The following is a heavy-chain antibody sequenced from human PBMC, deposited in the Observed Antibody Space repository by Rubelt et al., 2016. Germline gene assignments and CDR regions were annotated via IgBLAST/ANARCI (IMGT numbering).Heavy chain of an antibody. CDR3: ARGVGPGQMWGWFDP. D-gene: IGHD3-16*01. CDR1: GGSISSYY. CDR2: IYYSGST. Sequence: QVQLQESGPGLVKPSETLSLTCTVSGGSISSYYWSWIRQPPGKGLEWIGYIYYSGSTNYNPSLKSRVTISVDTSKNQFSLKLSSVTAADTAVYYCARGVGPGQMWGWFDPWGQGTLVTVSS. V-gene: IGHV4-59*12. J-gene: IGHJ5*02.